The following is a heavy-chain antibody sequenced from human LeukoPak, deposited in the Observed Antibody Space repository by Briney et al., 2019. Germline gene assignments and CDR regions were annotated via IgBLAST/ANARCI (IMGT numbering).Heavy chain of an antibody. Sequence: NTGGSLRLSCAASGFTFSNAWMSWVRQAPGKGLEWVGRIKRKTDGGTTDCAAPVKGRFSISRDDSKNMLYLQMNTLKTEDTAVYYCTTDEWSWGQGILVTVSS. J-gene: IGHJ5*02. D-gene: IGHD3-3*01. V-gene: IGHV3-15*01. CDR2: IKRKTDGGTT. CDR3: TTDEWS. CDR1: GFTFSNAW.